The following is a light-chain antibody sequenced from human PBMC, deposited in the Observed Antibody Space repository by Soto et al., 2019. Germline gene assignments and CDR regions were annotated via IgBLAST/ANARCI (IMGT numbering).Light chain of an antibody. CDR2: GAS. J-gene: IGKJ1*01. CDR3: QHYGSSPTWT. Sequence: EIVLTQSPGTLSLSPGERATLSCRASQSVSSSYLAWYQQKPGQAPRLLIYGASSRATGIPDRFSDSGSGTDFTLTISRPEPEDFAVYYCQHYGSSPTWTFGQGTKVEIK. V-gene: IGKV3-20*01. CDR1: QSVSSSY.